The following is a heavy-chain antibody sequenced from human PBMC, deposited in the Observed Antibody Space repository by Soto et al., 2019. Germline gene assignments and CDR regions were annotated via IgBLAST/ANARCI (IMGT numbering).Heavy chain of an antibody. CDR2: IIPIFGTA. Sequence: SVEVSCKASGGTFSSYSISWVLQAPGQGLEWMGGIIPIFGTANYAQKFQGRVTITADESTSTAYMELSSLRSEDTAVYYCARDRKSIFGVVSHYYYGMDVRGQGTTVTVSS. CDR3: ARDRKSIFGVVSHYYYGMDV. CDR1: GGTFSSYS. V-gene: IGHV1-69*13. D-gene: IGHD3-3*01. J-gene: IGHJ6*02.